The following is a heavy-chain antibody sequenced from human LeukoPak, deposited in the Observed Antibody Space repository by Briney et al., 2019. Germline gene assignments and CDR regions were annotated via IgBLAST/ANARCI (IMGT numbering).Heavy chain of an antibody. CDR2: INPNSGGT. CDR1: GYTFTGYY. V-gene: IGHV1-2*02. D-gene: IGHD1-1*01. CDR3: AREMTGTFDY. J-gene: IGHJ4*02. Sequence: ASVKVSCKASGYTFTGYYIHWVRQAPGQGLEWMGWINPNSGGTNYGQKFQGRVTMTRDTSISTAYMELSRLRSDDTAVYYCAREMTGTFDYWGQGTLVTVSS.